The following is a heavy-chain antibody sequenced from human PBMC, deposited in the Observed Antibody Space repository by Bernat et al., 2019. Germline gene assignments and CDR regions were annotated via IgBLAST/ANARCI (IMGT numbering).Heavy chain of an antibody. CDR3: ARSVGCSGGSCPPLDAFDI. CDR2: ISYDGSNK. D-gene: IGHD2-15*01. V-gene: IGHV3-30-3*01. J-gene: IGHJ3*02. CDR1: GFTFIIYA. Sequence: GSSLRLSCAASGFTFIIYAMHWVRQAPGNGLEWVSVISYDGSNKYYADSVKGRFTISRDNSKHKLYLQMNSLRAEDTAVYYCARSVGCSGGSCPPLDAFDIWGKGKMV.